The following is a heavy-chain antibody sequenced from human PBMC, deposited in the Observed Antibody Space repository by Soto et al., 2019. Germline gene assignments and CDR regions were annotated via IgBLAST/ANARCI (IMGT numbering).Heavy chain of an antibody. V-gene: IGHV3-15*01. J-gene: IGHJ6*02. Sequence: PGGSLRLSCAASGFTFSNAWMSWVRQAPGKGLEWVGRIKSKTDGGTTDYAAPVKGRFTISRDDSKNTLYLQMNSLKTEDTAVYYCTTEGDSSSWYDYYYYYGMDVWGQGTTVTVSS. CDR1: GFTFSNAW. CDR3: TTEGDSSSWYDYYYYYGMDV. D-gene: IGHD6-13*01. CDR2: IKSKTDGGTT.